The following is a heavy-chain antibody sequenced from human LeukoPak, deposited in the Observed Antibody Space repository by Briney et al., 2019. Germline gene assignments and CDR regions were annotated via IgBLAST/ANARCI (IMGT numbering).Heavy chain of an antibody. J-gene: IGHJ5*02. V-gene: IGHV4-39*01. CDR1: GGSISSYY. CDR2: IYYSGST. Sequence: SETLSLTCTVSGGSISSYYWGWIRQPPGKGLEWIGSIYYSGSTYYNPSLKSRVTISVDTSKNQFSLKLSSVTAADTAVYYCARRPAAISGWFDPWGQGTLVTVSS. D-gene: IGHD2-2*02. CDR3: ARRPAAISGWFDP.